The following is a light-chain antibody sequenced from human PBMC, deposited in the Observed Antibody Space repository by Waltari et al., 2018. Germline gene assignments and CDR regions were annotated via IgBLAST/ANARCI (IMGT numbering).Light chain of an antibody. J-gene: IGKJ1*01. CDR2: DAS. CDR3: QHYVRLPVT. Sequence: EIVLTQPPGHLSLSPGERATLSCRASQSFSRALAWYQQKPGQAPRLLNYDASTRAIGIPDRFSGGGSGTDFSLTISRLEPEDFAVYYCQHYVRLPVTFGQGTTVEIK. CDR1: QSFSRA. V-gene: IGKV3-20*01.